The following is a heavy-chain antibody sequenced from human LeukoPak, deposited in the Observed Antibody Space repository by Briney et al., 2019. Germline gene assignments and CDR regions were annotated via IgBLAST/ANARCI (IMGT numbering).Heavy chain of an antibody. Sequence: QSGGSLRLSCAASGFTFSSYEVDWVRQAPGKGLEWVSYISSSGSTIYYADSVKGRFTISRDNAKNSLYLQMNSLRAEDTAVYYCARVDSSGWYLVWGQGTLVTVSS. CDR1: GFTFSSYE. J-gene: IGHJ4*02. CDR3: ARVDSSGWYLV. CDR2: ISSSGSTI. D-gene: IGHD6-19*01. V-gene: IGHV3-48*03.